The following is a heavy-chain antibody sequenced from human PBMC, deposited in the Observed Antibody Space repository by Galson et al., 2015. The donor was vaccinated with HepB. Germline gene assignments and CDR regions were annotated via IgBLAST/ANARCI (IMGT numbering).Heavy chain of an antibody. V-gene: IGHV3-15*01. CDR3: TTDHSSLNPYYYYYGMDV. Sequence: SLRLSCAASGFTFNNAWMSWVRQAPGKGLEWVGRIKSKTDGGTTDYAAPVKGRFTISRDDSRNTLYLQMNSLKTEDTAVYYCTTDHSSLNPYYYYYGMDVWGQGTTLTVSS. J-gene: IGHJ6*02. CDR2: IKSKTDGGTT. CDR1: GFTFNNAW. D-gene: IGHD6-13*01.